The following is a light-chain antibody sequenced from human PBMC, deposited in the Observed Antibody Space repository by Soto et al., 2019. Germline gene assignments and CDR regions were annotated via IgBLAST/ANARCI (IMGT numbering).Light chain of an antibody. Sequence: DIQMTQSPSSLSASLRDRVTITCRAGQSIGTYLNWYQQKPGKAPKLLIYAASSLQSGVPSRFTGSGSGTDFTLTISRLQPEDFAIYYCQQTYTTPEITFGQGTRLEIK. CDR2: AAS. CDR3: QQTYTTPEIT. CDR1: QSIGTY. V-gene: IGKV1-39*01. J-gene: IGKJ5*01.